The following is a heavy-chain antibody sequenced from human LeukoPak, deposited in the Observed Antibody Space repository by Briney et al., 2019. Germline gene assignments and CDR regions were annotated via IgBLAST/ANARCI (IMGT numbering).Heavy chain of an antibody. CDR1: GFTFSDYY. D-gene: IGHD1-1*01. J-gene: IGHJ4*02. Sequence: GGSLRLSCAASGFTFSDYYMTWIRQPPGKGLDWVSYISRSGTTIYYADSMKGRFIISRNNAKQSLYLQMSILGGEDTAVYYCTREDGTYWGQGTLVTVSS. V-gene: IGHV3-11*01. CDR3: TREDGTY. CDR2: ISRSGTTI.